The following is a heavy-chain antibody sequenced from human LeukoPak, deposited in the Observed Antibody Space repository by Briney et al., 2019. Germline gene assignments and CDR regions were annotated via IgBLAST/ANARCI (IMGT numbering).Heavy chain of an antibody. D-gene: IGHD3-9*01. CDR3: ARGGFFDILTGYYQTQYYYPMDV. CDR2: ITSSGSTM. Sequence: GGSLRLSCAASGFIISSYEMNWVRQAPGKGLEWVSYITSSGSTMYYADSVKGRFTISRDNSKNTVSLEMNSLRAEDTAVYYCARGGFFDILTGYYQTQYYYPMDVWGRGTTVTVSS. CDR1: GFIISSYE. J-gene: IGHJ6*02. V-gene: IGHV3-48*03.